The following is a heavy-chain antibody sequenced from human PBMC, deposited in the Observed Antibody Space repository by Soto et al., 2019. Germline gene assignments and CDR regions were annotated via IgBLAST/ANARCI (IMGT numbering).Heavy chain of an antibody. D-gene: IGHD4-17*01. Sequence: GFLRLSCAASGFTFSGSAMHWVRQASGKGLEWVGRIRSKANSYATAYAASVKGRFTISRDDSKNTAYLQMNSLKTEDTAVYYCTRHRATYGDYTYYYGMDVWGQGTTVTVSS. CDR3: TRHRATYGDYTYYYGMDV. V-gene: IGHV3-73*01. J-gene: IGHJ6*02. CDR2: IRSKANSYAT. CDR1: GFTFSGSA.